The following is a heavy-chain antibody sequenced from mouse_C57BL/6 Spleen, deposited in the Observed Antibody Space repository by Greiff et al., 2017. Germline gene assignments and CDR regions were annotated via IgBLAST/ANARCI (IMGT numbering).Heavy chain of an antibody. CDR3: ARGAYDGYFDY. CDR1: GYTFTSYW. V-gene: IGHV1-50*01. Sequence: QVQLQQPGAELVKPGASVKLSCKASGYTFTSYWMQWVKQRPGQGLEWIGEIDPSDSYTNYNQKFKGKATLTVDTSSSTAYMQRSSLTSEDSAVYYCARGAYDGYFDYWGQGTTLTVSS. J-gene: IGHJ2*01. CDR2: IDPSDSYT. D-gene: IGHD2-3*01.